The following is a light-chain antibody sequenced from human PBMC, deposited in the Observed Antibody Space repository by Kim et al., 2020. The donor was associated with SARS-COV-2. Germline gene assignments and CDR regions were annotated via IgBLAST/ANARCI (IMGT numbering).Light chain of an antibody. CDR2: QND. CDR1: ELGDKY. J-gene: IGLJ3*02. V-gene: IGLV3-1*01. CDR3: QTWDSSTGG. Sequence: SYELTQPPSVSVPSGQTATITCSGDELGDKYVYWYQKKPGQSPVLVMYQNDKRPSGIPERFSGSNSGNTATLTISETPALDEADYYCQTWDSSTGGFGGG.